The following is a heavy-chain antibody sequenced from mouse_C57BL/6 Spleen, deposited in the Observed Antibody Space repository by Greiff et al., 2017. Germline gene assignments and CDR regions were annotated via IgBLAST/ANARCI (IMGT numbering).Heavy chain of an antibody. Sequence: ESGPGLVKPSQSLSLTCSVTGYSITSGYYWNWIRQFPGNKLEWMGYISYDGSNNYNPSLKNRISITRDTSKNQFFLKLNSVTTEDTATYYCARDAATVVAFYAMDYWGQGTSVTVSS. V-gene: IGHV3-6*01. J-gene: IGHJ4*01. D-gene: IGHD1-1*01. CDR2: ISYDGSN. CDR3: ARDAATVVAFYAMDY. CDR1: GYSITSGYY.